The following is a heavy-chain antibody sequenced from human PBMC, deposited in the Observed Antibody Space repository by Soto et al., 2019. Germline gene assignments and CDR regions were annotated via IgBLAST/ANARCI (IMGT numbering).Heavy chain of an antibody. CDR2: IWYDGSNK. D-gene: IGHD3-10*01. CDR1: GFTFSSYG. J-gene: IGHJ3*02. CDR3: AREKRGRDAFDI. Sequence: QVQLVESGGGVVQPGRSLRLSCAASGFTFSSYGMHWVRQAPGKGLEWVAVIWYDGSNKYYADSVKGRFTISRDNSKNTLYLQMNGLRAEDTAVYYCAREKRGRDAFDIWGQGTMVTVSS. V-gene: IGHV3-33*01.